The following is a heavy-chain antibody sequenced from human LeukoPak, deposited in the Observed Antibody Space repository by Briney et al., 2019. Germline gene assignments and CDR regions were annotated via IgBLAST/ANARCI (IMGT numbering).Heavy chain of an antibody. Sequence: GTLRLSCAASGFTFSSYGMSWVRQAPGKGLEWIGEIYHSGGTNYNPSLKSRVTISVDKSKNQFSLKLSSVTAADTAVYYCARLPTVTFFDYWGQGTLVTVSS. D-gene: IGHD4-17*01. CDR2: IYHSGGT. J-gene: IGHJ4*02. CDR1: GFTFSSYGM. CDR3: ARLPTVTFFDY. V-gene: IGHV4-4*02.